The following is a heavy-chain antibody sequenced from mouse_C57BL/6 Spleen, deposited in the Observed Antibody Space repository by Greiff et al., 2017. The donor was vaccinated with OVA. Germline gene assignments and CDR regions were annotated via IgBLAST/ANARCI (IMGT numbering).Heavy chain of an antibody. CDR1: GYTFTSYW. D-gene: IGHD1-1*01. CDR2: IDPSDSET. J-gene: IGHJ3*01. Sequence: QVQLQQPVAELVRPGSSVKLSCKASGYTFTSYWMHWVKQRPIQGLEWIGNIDPSDSETHYNQKFKDKATLTVDKSSSTAYMQLSSLTSEDSAVYYCARDCGSGWFAYWGQGTLVTVSA. V-gene: IGHV1-52*01. CDR3: ARDCGSGWFAY.